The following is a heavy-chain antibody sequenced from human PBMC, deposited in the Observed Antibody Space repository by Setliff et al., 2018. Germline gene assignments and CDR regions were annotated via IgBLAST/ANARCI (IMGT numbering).Heavy chain of an antibody. V-gene: IGHV4-39*01. D-gene: IGHD1-1*01. CDR1: GASIRNNYY. CDR2: IFYNGMA. Sequence: KTSETLSLTCAVSGASIRNNYYWGWIRQSPGTGLEWIGSIFYNGMAYYNPSLKSRVTMSVDTSKNQFSLNLTSVTAADTAVYYCARTGTYRYFDYWGQGTRVTVSS. J-gene: IGHJ4*02. CDR3: ARTGTYRYFDY.